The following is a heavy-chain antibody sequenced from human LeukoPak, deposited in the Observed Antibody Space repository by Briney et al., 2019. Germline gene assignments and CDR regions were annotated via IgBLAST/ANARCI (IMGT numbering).Heavy chain of an antibody. D-gene: IGHD3-3*01. CDR2: INQSGST. J-gene: IGHJ3*02. Sequence: SETLSLTCAVYGGSFSGYHWSCIRQPPGKGLEWIGEINQSGSTNYNPSLKSRVTISVDTSKNQFSLKLSSVTAADTAVYYCASSQGTYDFWSGYQSGTDAFDIWGQGTMVTVSS. V-gene: IGHV4-34*01. CDR3: ASSQGTYDFWSGYQSGTDAFDI. CDR1: GGSFSGYH.